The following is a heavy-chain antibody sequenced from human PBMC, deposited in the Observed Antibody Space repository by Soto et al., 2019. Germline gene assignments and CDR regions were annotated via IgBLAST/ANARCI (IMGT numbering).Heavy chain of an antibody. J-gene: IGHJ4*02. CDR1: GGSISSYY. V-gene: IGHV4-59*08. CDR3: ARRGWSGGFDY. Sequence: SETLSLTCTVSGGSISSYYWSWIRQPPGKGLEWIGYIYYSGSTNYNPSLKSRVTISVDTSKNQFSLKLSSVTAADTAVYYCARRGWSGGFDYWGQGTLVTVS. CDR2: IYYSGST. D-gene: IGHD6-19*01.